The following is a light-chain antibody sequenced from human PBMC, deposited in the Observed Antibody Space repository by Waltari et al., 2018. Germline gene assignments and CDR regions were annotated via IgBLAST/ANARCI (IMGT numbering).Light chain of an antibody. CDR1: QSVSSN. V-gene: IGKV3-15*01. Sequence: EIVMTQSPATLPVSPGERATLSCRASQSVSSNLAWYQQKPGQAPRLLSYGASTRATGIPARFSGSGSGTEFTLTISSMQSEDFAVYYCQQYNNWPPYTFGQGTKLEIK. CDR3: QQYNNWPPYT. J-gene: IGKJ2*01. CDR2: GAS.